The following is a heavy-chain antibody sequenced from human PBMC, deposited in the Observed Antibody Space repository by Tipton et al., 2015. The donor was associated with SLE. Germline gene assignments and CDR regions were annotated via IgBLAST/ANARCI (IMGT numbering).Heavy chain of an antibody. CDR3: ARGTPFMEFERNWFDP. CDR1: GGSMSYHY. J-gene: IGHJ5*02. CDR2: IYYTGNT. Sequence: TLSLTCSVSGGSMSYHYWSWIRQPPGKGLEWIGYIYYTGNTNYNPSLKSRVSISVDTSRNQFSLKMNSVTAADTAIYYCARGTPFMEFERNWFDPWGQGTLVTVSS. D-gene: IGHD3-3*02. V-gene: IGHV4-59*11.